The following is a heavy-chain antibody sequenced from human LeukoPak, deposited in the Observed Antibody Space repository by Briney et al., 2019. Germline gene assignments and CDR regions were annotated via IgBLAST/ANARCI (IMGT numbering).Heavy chain of an antibody. Sequence: PSETLSLTCAVSGGSFSGYYWNWIRQPPGNGLEWIGEINPSGGTNYSPSLKSRVTISVNTSTNQFSLKVTPVTAADTAVYYCARGNIRDRLAHWGQGPLVTVSS. V-gene: IGHV4-34*01. CDR1: GGSFSGYY. J-gene: IGHJ4*02. CDR3: ARGNIRDRLAH. D-gene: IGHD3-16*01. CDR2: INPSGGT.